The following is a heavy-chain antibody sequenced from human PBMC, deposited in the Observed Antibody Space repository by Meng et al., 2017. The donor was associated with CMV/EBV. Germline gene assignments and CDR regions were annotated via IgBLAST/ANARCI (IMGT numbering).Heavy chain of an antibody. V-gene: IGHV1-46*01. Sequence: ASVKVSCKASGYTFTSYYMHWVRQAPGQGLEWMGIINPSGGSTSYAQKFQGRATMTRDTSTSTVYMELSSLRSEDTAVYYCASPLNLHRGAFDIWGQGTMVTVSS. D-gene: IGHD3-10*01. CDR2: INPSGGST. J-gene: IGHJ3*02. CDR1: GYTFTSYY. CDR3: ASPLNLHRGAFDI.